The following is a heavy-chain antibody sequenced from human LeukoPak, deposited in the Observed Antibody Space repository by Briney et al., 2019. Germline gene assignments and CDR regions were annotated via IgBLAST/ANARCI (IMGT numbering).Heavy chain of an antibody. V-gene: IGHV3-21*01. J-gene: IGHJ4*02. CDR2: ISSSSSYI. Sequence: NPGGSLRLSCAASRFTFSSYSMNWVRQAPGKGLEWVSSISSSSSYIYYADSVKGRFTISRDNAKNSLYLQMNSLRAEDTAVYYCASATTVTSYHYWGQGTLVTVSS. D-gene: IGHD4-17*01. CDR1: RFTFSSYS. CDR3: ASATTVTSYHY.